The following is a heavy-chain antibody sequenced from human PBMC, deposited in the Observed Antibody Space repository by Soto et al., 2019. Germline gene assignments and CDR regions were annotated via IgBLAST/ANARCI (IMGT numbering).Heavy chain of an antibody. CDR3: ARGRRTYCSGGSCYSDDY. J-gene: IGHJ4*02. Sequence: QVQLVQSGAEVKKPGSSVKVSCKASGGTFSSYTISWVRQAPGQGLEWMGRIIPILGIANYAQKFQGRVTITADKSTSAAYMELSSLRSEDTAVYYCARGRRTYCSGGSCYSDDYWGQGTLVTVSS. CDR1: GGTFSSYT. V-gene: IGHV1-69*02. CDR2: IIPILGIA. D-gene: IGHD2-15*01.